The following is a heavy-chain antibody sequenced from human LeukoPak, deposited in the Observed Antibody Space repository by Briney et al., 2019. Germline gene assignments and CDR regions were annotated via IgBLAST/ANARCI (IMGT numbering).Heavy chain of an antibody. Sequence: PGGSLRLSCAASGFTFSSYAMHWVRQAPGKGLEWVAVISYDGSNKYYADSVKGRFTISRDNSKNTLYLQMNSLRAEDTAVYYCARDSASCRGCAFDIWGQGTVVTVSS. CDR2: ISYDGSNK. D-gene: IGHD2-2*01. V-gene: IGHV3-30-3*01. CDR1: GFTFSSYA. J-gene: IGHJ3*02. CDR3: ARDSASCRGCAFDI.